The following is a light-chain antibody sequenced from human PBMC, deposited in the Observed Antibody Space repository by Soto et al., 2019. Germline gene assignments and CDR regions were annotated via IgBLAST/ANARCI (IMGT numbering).Light chain of an antibody. CDR1: SSNIGGTNY. CDR2: SNN. J-gene: IGLJ2*01. V-gene: IGLV1-47*02. CDR3: ASWDDRLGAVI. Sequence: QSVLTQPPSASGTPGQRVFISCSGSSSNIGGTNYAYWYQQLPGAAPKLLMHSNNLRPSGVPERISGSKSGTSASLATSGLRSEDEAVYYCASWDDRLGAVIFGGGTKVNVL.